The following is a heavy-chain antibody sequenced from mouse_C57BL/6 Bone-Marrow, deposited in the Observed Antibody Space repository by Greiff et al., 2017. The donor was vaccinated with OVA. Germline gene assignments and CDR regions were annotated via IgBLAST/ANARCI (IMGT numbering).Heavy chain of an antibody. J-gene: IGHJ4*01. V-gene: IGHV1-22*01. Sequence: EVQLQQSGPELVKPGASVKMSCKASGYTFTDYNMHWVKQSHGKSLEWIGYINPNNGGTSYNQKFKGKATLTVNKSSSTAYMELRSLTSEDSAVYYCARATMVTTRSYYAMDYWGQGTSVTVSS. CDR2: INPNNGGT. CDR1: GYTFTDYN. CDR3: ARATMVTTRSYYAMDY. D-gene: IGHD2-2*01.